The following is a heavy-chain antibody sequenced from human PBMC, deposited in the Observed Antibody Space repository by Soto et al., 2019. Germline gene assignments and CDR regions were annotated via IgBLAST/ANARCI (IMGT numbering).Heavy chain of an antibody. CDR1: GYTFTSYG. CDR3: ARDTTDSSGYYLNYYYYGMDV. Sequence: SVKVSCKASGYTFTSYGISWVRQAPGQGLEWMGGIIPYIGTANYAQKLQGRVTITTDESTSTAYMELSSLRSEDTAVYYCARDTTDSSGYYLNYYYYGMDVWGQGTTVTVSS. J-gene: IGHJ6*02. V-gene: IGHV1-69*05. D-gene: IGHD3-22*01. CDR2: IIPYIGTA.